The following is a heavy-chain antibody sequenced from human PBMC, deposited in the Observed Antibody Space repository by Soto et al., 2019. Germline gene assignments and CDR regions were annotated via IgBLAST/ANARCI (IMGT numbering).Heavy chain of an antibody. Sequence: SETLSLTCAVYGGSFSGYYWSWIRQPPGKGLEWIGEINHSGSTNYNPSLKGRVTISVDTSKNQFSLKLSSVTAADTAVYYCARASYCSGGSCYSRPYYYYYYMDVWGKGTTVTVSS. CDR1: GGSFSGYY. J-gene: IGHJ6*03. CDR2: INHSGST. D-gene: IGHD2-15*01. V-gene: IGHV4-34*01. CDR3: ARASYCSGGSCYSRPYYYYYYMDV.